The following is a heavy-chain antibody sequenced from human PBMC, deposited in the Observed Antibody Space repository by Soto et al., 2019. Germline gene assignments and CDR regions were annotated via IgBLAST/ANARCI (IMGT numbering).Heavy chain of an antibody. D-gene: IGHD1-1*01. J-gene: IGHJ4*02. V-gene: IGHV3-48*02. CDR3: ARGELDRTIDF. CDR2: ISGSGRNI. CDR1: GFTFSSRS. Sequence: GGSLRLSCAATGFTFSSRSMNWVRQAPGKGLEWVSYISGSGRNIYDTDSVRGRFTISRDNAENSLYLQMDSLRDEDTAVYYCARGELDRTIDFWGQGTLVTVS.